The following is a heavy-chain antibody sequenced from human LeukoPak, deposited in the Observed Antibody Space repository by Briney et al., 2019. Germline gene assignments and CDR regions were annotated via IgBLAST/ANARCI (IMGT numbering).Heavy chain of an antibody. CDR3: ARVTHNDGWYTRAQYIGMDV. J-gene: IGHJ6*02. CDR2: INHSGST. D-gene: IGHD6-19*01. V-gene: IGHV4-34*01. Sequence: SETLSLTCGVSGGSLSGYYWSWNRQSPGKGLEWIGEINHSGSTNYKSSLESRVTISIDMSKSQFSLKLSSVTAADTAVYYCARVTHNDGWYTRAQYIGMDVWGQGTTVTVSS. CDR1: GGSLSGYY.